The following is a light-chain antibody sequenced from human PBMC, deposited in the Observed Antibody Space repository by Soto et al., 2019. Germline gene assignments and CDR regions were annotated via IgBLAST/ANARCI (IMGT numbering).Light chain of an antibody. Sequence: QSVLTQPPSVSGAPGQRVTISCTGSSSNIGAGYDVHGYQQLPGTAPKLLIYGNSNRPSGVPDRFSGSKSGTSASLAITGLQAEDEADYFCQSYDSSLCGWVFGGGTKLTVL. CDR3: QSYDSSLCGWV. CDR2: GNS. CDR1: SSNIGAGYD. J-gene: IGLJ3*02. V-gene: IGLV1-40*01.